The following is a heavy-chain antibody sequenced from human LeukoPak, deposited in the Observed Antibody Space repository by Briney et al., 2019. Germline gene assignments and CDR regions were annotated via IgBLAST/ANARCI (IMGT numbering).Heavy chain of an antibody. D-gene: IGHD3-22*01. CDR1: GGSFSGYY. CDR2: INHSGST. V-gene: IGHV4-34*01. Sequence: SETLSLTCAVYGGSFSGYYWSWIRQPPGKGLEWIGEINHSGSTNYNPSLKSRVTIPVDTSKNQFSLKLSSVTAADTAVYYCARGPERRLSYDSSGDYYYYGMDVWGQGTTVTVSS. J-gene: IGHJ6*02. CDR3: ARGPERRLSYDSSGDYYYYGMDV.